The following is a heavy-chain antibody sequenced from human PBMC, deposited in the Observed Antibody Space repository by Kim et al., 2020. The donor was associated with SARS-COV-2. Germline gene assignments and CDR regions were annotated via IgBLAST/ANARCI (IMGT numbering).Heavy chain of an antibody. V-gene: IGHV3-30*04. CDR1: GFTFSSYA. Sequence: GGSLRLSCAASGFTFSSYAMHWVRQAPGKGLEWVAVISYDGSNKYYADSVKGRFTISRDNSKNTLYLQMNSLRAEDMAVYYCARDRYCSSTSCYEGFDY. CDR2: ISYDGSNK. D-gene: IGHD2-2*01. CDR3: ARDRYCSSTSCYEGFDY. J-gene: IGHJ4*01.